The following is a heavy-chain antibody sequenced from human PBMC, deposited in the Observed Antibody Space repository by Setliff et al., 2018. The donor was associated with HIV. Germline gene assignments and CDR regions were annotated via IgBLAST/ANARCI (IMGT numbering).Heavy chain of an antibody. CDR3: VREPPLTPTDADHPFDI. Sequence: PSETLSLTCAVSGYSISSGYYWAWIRKPPGKGLEWIESIYHGGTTYYNPSLQSRSTISEDTSKNQFSLSLSSVTAADTAVYYGVREPPLTPTDADHPFDIWGQGTMVTVSS. CDR1: GYSISSGYY. CDR2: IYHGGTT. J-gene: IGHJ3*02. V-gene: IGHV4-38-2*02. D-gene: IGHD2-21*02.